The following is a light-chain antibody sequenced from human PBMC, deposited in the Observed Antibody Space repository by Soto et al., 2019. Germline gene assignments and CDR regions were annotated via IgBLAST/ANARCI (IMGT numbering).Light chain of an antibody. CDR1: QSVSSTN. V-gene: IGKV3-20*01. J-gene: IGKJ2*01. CDR2: GAS. CDR3: HQYGSSPLT. Sequence: EIVLTQSPGTLSLSPGERATLSCRASQSVSSTNLAWYQQKPGQAPRLLMYGASSRATGIPDRFSGSGSGTDFTLTISRLQPPDFSVSYCHQYGSSPLTFGQGTKLEIK.